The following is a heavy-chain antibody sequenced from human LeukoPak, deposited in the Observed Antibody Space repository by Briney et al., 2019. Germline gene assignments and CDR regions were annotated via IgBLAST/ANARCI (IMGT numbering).Heavy chain of an antibody. CDR1: GFTFSSYW. J-gene: IGHJ4*02. D-gene: IGHD1-26*01. CDR2: IKQDGTEK. V-gene: IGHV3-7*04. Sequence: PGGSLRLSCAASGFTFSSYWMSWGRQAPGKGLEWVAIIKQDGTEKYYVDSVKGRFTVSRDNAKNSLYLQMNSLRAEDTAVYYCARGVGATHFDYWGQGTLATVSS. CDR3: ARGVGATHFDY.